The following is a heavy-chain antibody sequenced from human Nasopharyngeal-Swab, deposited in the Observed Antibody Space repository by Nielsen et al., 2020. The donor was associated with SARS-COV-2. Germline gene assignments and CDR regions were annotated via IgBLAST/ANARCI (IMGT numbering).Heavy chain of an antibody. D-gene: IGHD1-26*01. J-gene: IGHJ4*02. Sequence: SETLSLTCTVSGCSISSGYYWCWSRQPPGKGLEWIGSIYHSGSTYYNPSLKSRVTISVDTSKNQFSLKLSSVTAADTAVYYCARTEVGANLFDYWGQGTLVTVSS. V-gene: IGHV4-38-2*02. CDR2: IYHSGST. CDR3: ARTEVGANLFDY. CDR1: GCSISSGYY.